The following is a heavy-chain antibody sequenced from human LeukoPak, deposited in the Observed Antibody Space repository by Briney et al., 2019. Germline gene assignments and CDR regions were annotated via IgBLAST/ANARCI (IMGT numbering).Heavy chain of an antibody. D-gene: IGHD1-26*01. CDR3: ARDFSWYSGSYYYAFDI. V-gene: IGHV1-18*01. J-gene: IGHJ3*02. Sequence: ASVKVSCKASGYTFTSYGISWVRQAPGQGLEWMGWISAYNGNTNYAQKLQGRVTMTTDTSTSTAYMELRSLRSDDTAVYYCARDFSWYSGSYYYAFDIWGQGTMVTVSS. CDR2: ISAYNGNT. CDR1: GYTFTSYG.